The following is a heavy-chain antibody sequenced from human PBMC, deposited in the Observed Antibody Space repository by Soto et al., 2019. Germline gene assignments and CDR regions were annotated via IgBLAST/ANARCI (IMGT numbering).Heavy chain of an antibody. CDR3: ARSFMFGGVIGY. V-gene: IGHV4-4*07. CDR2: IYTSGGT. D-gene: IGHD3-16*02. Sequence: QVQLQESGPGLVKPSETLSLTCTVSGGSISTYYWSWIRQSAGKGLEWIGHIYTSGGTNYNPSLKSRVTMSVDTSKNQFSLRLSSVTAADTAVYYCARSFMFGGVIGYWGQGTLVTVSS. J-gene: IGHJ4*02. CDR1: GGSISTYY.